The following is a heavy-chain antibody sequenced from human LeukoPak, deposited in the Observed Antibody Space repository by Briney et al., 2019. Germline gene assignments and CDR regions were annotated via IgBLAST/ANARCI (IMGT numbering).Heavy chain of an antibody. Sequence: PGGSLRLSCAASGFTFSSYAMSWVRQAPGKGLEWVSAISGSGGSTYYADSVKGRFTISRDNSKNTLYLQMNSLRAEDTAVYYCANRIGRVRGVIPYGMDVWGQGTTVTVSS. CDR1: GFTFSSYA. CDR3: ANRIGRVRGVIPYGMDV. CDR2: ISGSGGST. V-gene: IGHV3-23*01. J-gene: IGHJ6*02. D-gene: IGHD3-10*01.